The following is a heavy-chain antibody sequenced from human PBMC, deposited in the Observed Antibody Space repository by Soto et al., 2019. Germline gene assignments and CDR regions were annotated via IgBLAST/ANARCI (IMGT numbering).Heavy chain of an antibody. CDR2: IYPGDSDT. CDR3: ARLYPPEVVAARIRQNGMDA. Sequence: PGESLKISCKGSGYSFTSYWIGWVHQMPGKGLECMGIIYPGDSDTRYSPSFQGQVTISADKSISTAYLQWSSLKASDTAMYYFARLYPPEVVAARIRQNGMDAWGQGTTVTVSS. V-gene: IGHV5-51*07. CDR1: GYSFTSYW. D-gene: IGHD2-15*01. J-gene: IGHJ6*02.